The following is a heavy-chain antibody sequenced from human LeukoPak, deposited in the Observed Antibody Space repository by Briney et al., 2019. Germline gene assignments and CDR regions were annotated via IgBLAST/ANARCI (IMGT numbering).Heavy chain of an antibody. CDR3: ATERPDTSGSKIDY. CDR1: GFIFSNYA. CDR2: IRYDGTNK. J-gene: IGHJ4*02. V-gene: IGHV3-30*02. D-gene: IGHD3-22*01. Sequence: GGSLRLSCAASGFIFSNYAMHWVRQAPGKGPELVAFIRYDGTNKYYADSVKGRFTISRDNSKNTLYLQVNSLRAEDTAVYYCATERPDTSGSKIDYWGQGTLVIVSS.